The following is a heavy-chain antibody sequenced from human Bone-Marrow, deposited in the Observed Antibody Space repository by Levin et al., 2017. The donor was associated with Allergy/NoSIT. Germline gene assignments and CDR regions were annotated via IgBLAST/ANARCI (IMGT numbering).Heavy chain of an antibody. CDR3: AKGGGSSSSIAVAGKQPPYDFYGMDV. V-gene: IGHV3-9*01. J-gene: IGHJ6*02. Sequence: PGGSLRLSCAASGFTFDDYAMHWVRQAPGKGLEWVSGISWNSGSIGYADSVKGRFTISRDNAKNSLYLQMNSLRAEDTALYYCAKGGGSSSSIAVAGKQPPYDFYGMDVWGQGTTVTVSS. D-gene: IGHD6-19*01. CDR2: ISWNSGSI. CDR1: GFTFDDYA.